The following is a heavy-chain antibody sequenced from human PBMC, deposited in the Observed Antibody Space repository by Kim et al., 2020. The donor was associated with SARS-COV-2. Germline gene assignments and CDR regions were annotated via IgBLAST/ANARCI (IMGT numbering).Heavy chain of an antibody. D-gene: IGHD2-21*02. CDR1: GGTFSSYA. CDR2: IIPIFGTA. V-gene: IGHV1-69*13. Sequence: SVKVSCKASGGTFSSYAISWVRQAPGQGLEWMGGIIPIFGTANYAQKFQGRVTITADESTSTAYMELSSLRSEDTAVYYCARGETAKGWRDYGMDVWGQGTTVTVSS. J-gene: IGHJ6*02. CDR3: ARGETAKGWRDYGMDV.